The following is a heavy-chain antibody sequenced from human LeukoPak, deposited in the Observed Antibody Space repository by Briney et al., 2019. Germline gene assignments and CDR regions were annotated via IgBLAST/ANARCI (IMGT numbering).Heavy chain of an antibody. CDR1: GYTFTGYY. CDR2: INPNSGGT. Sequence: GASVKVSCKASGYTFTGYYMHWVRQAPGQGLEWMGWINPNSGGTNYAQKFQGRVTMTRDTSISTAYMELSRLRSDDTAVYYCARGGRDSSGYWGFPGADYYYFDYWGQGTLVTVSS. V-gene: IGHV1-2*02. J-gene: IGHJ4*02. D-gene: IGHD3-22*01. CDR3: ARGGRDSSGYWGFPGADYYYFDY.